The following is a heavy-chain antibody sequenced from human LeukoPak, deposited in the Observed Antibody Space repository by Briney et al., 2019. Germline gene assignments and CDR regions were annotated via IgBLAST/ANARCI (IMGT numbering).Heavy chain of an antibody. Sequence: GGSLRLSCAASGFTFSSYAMSWVRQAPGKRLEWVSAISGSGGSTYYADSVKGRFTISRDNSKNTLYLQMNSLSAEDTAVYYCAKTRDYDSSGYSTTPYFDYWGQGTWSPSPQ. D-gene: IGHD3-22*01. CDR2: ISGSGGST. CDR1: GFTFSSYA. CDR3: AKTRDYDSSGYSTTPYFDY. V-gene: IGHV3-23*01. J-gene: IGHJ4*02.